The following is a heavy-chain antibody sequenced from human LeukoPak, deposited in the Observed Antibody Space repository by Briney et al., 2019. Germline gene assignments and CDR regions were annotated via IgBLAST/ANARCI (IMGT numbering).Heavy chain of an antibody. CDR2: IYYSGST. CDR3: ARTYSGSYYGY. V-gene: IGHV4-39*01. CDR1: GGSISSSSYY. D-gene: IGHD1-26*01. Sequence: PSETLSLTCTVSGGSISSSSYYWGWIRQPPGKGLEWIGSIYYSGSTYYNPSLKSRVTISVDTSKNQFSLKLSSVAAADTAVYYCARTYSGSYYGYWGQGTLVTVSS. J-gene: IGHJ4*02.